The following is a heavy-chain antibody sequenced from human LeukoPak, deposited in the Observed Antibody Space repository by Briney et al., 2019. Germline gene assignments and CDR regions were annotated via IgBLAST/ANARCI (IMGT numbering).Heavy chain of an antibody. V-gene: IGHV3-23*01. D-gene: IGHD6-13*01. J-gene: IGHJ4*02. Sequence: GGSLRLSCAASGFTFSSYSMNWVRQAPGKGLEWVSAISGSGGSTYYADSVKGRFTISRDNSKNTLYLQMNSLRAEDTAVYYCAQKGSSWYPNWGQGTLVTVSS. CDR1: GFTFSSYS. CDR3: AQKGSSWYPN. CDR2: ISGSGGST.